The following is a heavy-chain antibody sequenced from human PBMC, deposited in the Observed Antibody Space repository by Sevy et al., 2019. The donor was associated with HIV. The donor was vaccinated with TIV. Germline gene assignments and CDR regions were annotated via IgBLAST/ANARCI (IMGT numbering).Heavy chain of an antibody. CDR1: GYTFTGYY. J-gene: IGHJ4*02. CDR3: ARGLPNAASAFYFDY. V-gene: IGHV1-2*02. CDR2: INPNSGGT. D-gene: IGHD2-15*01. Sequence: GPVKVSCKASGYTFTGYYMHWVRQAPGQGLEWMGWINPNSGGTNYAQKFQGRVTITRDTSISTAYMELSRLRSDDTAVYYCARGLPNAASAFYFDYWGQGTLVTVSS.